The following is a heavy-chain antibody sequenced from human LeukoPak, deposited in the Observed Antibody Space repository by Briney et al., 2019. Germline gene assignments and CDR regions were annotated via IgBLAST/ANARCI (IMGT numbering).Heavy chain of an antibody. CDR2: ISSSSSYT. CDR3: ASGSYDILTGYNGGDY. V-gene: IGHV3-11*03. CDR1: GFTFSDYY. J-gene: IGHJ4*02. D-gene: IGHD3-9*01. Sequence: PGGSLRLSCAASGFTFSDYYMSWIRQAPGKGLEWVSYISSSSSYTNYADSVKSRFTISRDNAKNSLFLQMNSLRAEDTAVYYCASGSYDILTGYNGGDYWGQGTLVTVSS.